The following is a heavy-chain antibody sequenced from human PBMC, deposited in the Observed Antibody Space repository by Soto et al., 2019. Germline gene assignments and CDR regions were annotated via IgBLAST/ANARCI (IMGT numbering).Heavy chain of an antibody. J-gene: IGHJ4*02. D-gene: IGHD3-22*01. V-gene: IGHV3-11*06. CDR3: ARELYYYDSSGYYSDY. CDR2: ISSSSSYT. CDR1: GFTFSDYY. Sequence: GGSLRLSCAASGFTFSDYYMGWIRQAPGKGLEWVSYISSSSSYTNYADSVKGRFTISRDNAKNSLYLQMNSLRAEDTAVYYCARELYYYDSSGYYSDYWGQGTLVTVSS.